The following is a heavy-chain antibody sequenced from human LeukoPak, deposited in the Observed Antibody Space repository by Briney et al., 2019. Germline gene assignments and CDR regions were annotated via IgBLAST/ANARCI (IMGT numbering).Heavy chain of an antibody. Sequence: ASVKVSCKASGNTFTGYYMHWVRQAPGQGLEWMGWINPNSGGTNYAQKFQGRVTMTRDTSISTAYMELSRLRSDDSAVYYCAPVLLGYCSGGSCYPDYWGQGTLVTVSS. CDR3: APVLLGYCSGGSCYPDY. V-gene: IGHV1-2*02. D-gene: IGHD2-15*01. J-gene: IGHJ4*02. CDR1: GNTFTGYY. CDR2: INPNSGGT.